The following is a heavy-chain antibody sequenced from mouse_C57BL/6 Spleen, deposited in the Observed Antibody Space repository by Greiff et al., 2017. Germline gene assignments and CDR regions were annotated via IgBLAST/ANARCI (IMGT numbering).Heavy chain of an antibody. J-gene: IGHJ2*01. CDR1: GYTFTDYY. D-gene: IGHD1-1*01. CDR2: INPNNGGT. Sequence: VQLQQPGPALVQPGASVKISCKASGYTFTDYYMNWVKQSHGKSLEWIGDINPNNGGTSYNQKFKGKATLTIDKSSSTAYMELRSLTSEDSAVYYCARRGGITTVENYFDYWVQGTTLTVSS. V-gene: IGHV1-26*01. CDR3: ARRGGITTVENYFDY.